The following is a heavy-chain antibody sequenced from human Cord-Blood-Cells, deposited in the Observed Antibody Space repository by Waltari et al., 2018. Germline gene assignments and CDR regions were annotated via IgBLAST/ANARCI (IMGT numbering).Heavy chain of an antibody. J-gene: IGHJ4*02. D-gene: IGHD5-12*01. CDR2: FDPEDGET. Sequence: VQLVQSGAEVKKPGASVKVSCEVHGYTLTELAMHWVRQAPGKGLEWMGGFDPEDGETIYAQKFQGRVTMTEDTSTDTAYMELSSLRSEDTAVYYCATDGDGYNNFDYWGQGTLVTVSS. CDR3: ATDGDGYNNFDY. CDR1: GYTLTELA. V-gene: IGHV1-24*01.